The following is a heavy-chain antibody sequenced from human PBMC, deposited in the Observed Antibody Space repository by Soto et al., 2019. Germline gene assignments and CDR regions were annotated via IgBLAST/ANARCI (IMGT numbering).Heavy chain of an antibody. J-gene: IGHJ3*02. CDR3: ARLLFYFDSSGYGFDI. CDR2: IEPNDSYT. V-gene: IGHV5-10-1*01. CDR1: GYSFTTYL. Sequence: GDSLKISCKVSGYSFTTYLINWVRQMPGKGREWVGRIEPNDSYTSYSPSFQGHVTISADKSIKTAYLQWSSLTASDTAMYYCARLLFYFDSSGYGFDIWGPGKMVTVPS. D-gene: IGHD3-22*01.